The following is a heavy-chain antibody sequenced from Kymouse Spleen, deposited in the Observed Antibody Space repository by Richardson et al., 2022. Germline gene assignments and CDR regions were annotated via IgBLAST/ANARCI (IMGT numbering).Heavy chain of an antibody. J-gene: IGHJ4*02. Sequence: EVQLVESGGGLVKPGGSLRLSCAASGFTFSNAWMSWVRQAPGKGLEWVGRIKSKTDGGTTDYAAPVKGRFTISRDDSKNTLYLQMNSLKTEDTAVYYCTYYDILTGSVDYWGQGTLVTVSS. V-gene: IGHV3-15*01. CDR1: GFTFSNAW. CDR2: IKSKTDGGTT. D-gene: IGHD3-9*01. CDR3: TYYDILTGSVDY.